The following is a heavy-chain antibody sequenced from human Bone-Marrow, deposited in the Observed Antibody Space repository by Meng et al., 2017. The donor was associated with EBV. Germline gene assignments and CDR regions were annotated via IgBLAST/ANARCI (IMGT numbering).Heavy chain of an antibody. CDR2: ISSSGYST. CDR3: AKDREYYYGSGSFFDC. D-gene: IGHD3-10*01. CDR1: GFTFSSYA. V-gene: IGHV3-23*01. Sequence: EVQLLESXXXXVXXGGXLGLSCAASGFTFSSYAMSWVRQAPGKGLEWVSAISSSGYSTYYGDSVKGRFTISRDNSKNTLYLQMSSLRAEDTAVYYCAKDREYYYGSGSFFDCWGQGTLVTVSS. J-gene: IGHJ4*02.